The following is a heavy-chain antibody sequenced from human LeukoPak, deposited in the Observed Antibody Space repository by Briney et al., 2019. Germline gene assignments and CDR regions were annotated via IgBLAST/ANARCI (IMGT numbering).Heavy chain of an antibody. D-gene: IGHD6-13*01. J-gene: IGHJ4*02. CDR2: IVVGSGNT. V-gene: IGHV1-58*01. Sequence: SVTVSCTASGFTFSNSAVQWVRQARGQRLEWIGWIVVGSGNTNYAQKFQERVTITRDMSTGTAYLELTSLRSEDTAVYYCAADSGNYGITWSYFDHWGQGTLLTVSS. CDR3: AADSGNYGITWSYFDH. CDR1: GFTFSNSA.